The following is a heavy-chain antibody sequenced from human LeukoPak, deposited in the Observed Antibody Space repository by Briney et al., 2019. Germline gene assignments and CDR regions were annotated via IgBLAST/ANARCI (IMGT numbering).Heavy chain of an antibody. Sequence: PSETLSLTCTVSGGSISSSSYYWGWIRQPPGKGLEWIGEINHSGSTNYNPSLKSRVTISVDTSKNQFSLKLSSVTAADTAVYYCARVPRVSSHRADYYYYYGMDVWGQGTTVTVSS. J-gene: IGHJ6*02. CDR2: INHSGST. CDR3: ARVPRVSSHRADYYYYYGMDV. V-gene: IGHV4-39*07. CDR1: GGSISSSSYY. D-gene: IGHD1-26*01.